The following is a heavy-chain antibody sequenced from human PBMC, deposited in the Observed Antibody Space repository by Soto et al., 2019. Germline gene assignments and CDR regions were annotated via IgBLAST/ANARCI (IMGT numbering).Heavy chain of an antibody. V-gene: IGHV1-8*01. CDR1: GYTFTSYD. CDR3: ARGLEQWLLYGRGYYYYGMDV. Sequence: AASVKVSCKASGYTFTSYDINRVRQATGQGLEWMGWMNPNSGNTGYAQKFQGRVTMTRNTSISTAYMELSSLRSEDTAVYYCARGLEQWLLYGRGYYYYGMDVWGQGTTVTVSS. J-gene: IGHJ6*02. D-gene: IGHD6-19*01. CDR2: MNPNSGNT.